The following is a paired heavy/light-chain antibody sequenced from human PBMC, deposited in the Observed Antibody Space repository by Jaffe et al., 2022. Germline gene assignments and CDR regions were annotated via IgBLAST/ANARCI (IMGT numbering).Heavy chain of an antibody. V-gene: IGHV3-66*02. J-gene: IGHJ4*02. CDR2: IFSGGST. CDR3: ARGTNGGHHFDY. Sequence: EVQLVESGGGLVQPGGSLRLSCAASGFTVSSNYMGWVRQAPGKGLEWVSGIFSGGSTYYADSVKGRFTISRDNSKNTLCLQMSSLRVEDTAVYYCARGTNGGHHFDYWGQGALVTVSS. D-gene: IGHD1-1*01. CDR1: GFTVSSNY.
Light chain of an antibody. CDR1: QSISSW. CDR2: KAS. CDR3: QQYHDSWT. Sequence: DIQMTQSPSTLSASVGDRVTITCRASQSISSWLAWYQQKPGKAPKLLIYKASSLESGVPSRFSGSGSGTEFTLTITSLQPDDFATYYCQQYHDSWTFGQGTKVEIK. J-gene: IGKJ1*01. V-gene: IGKV1-5*03.